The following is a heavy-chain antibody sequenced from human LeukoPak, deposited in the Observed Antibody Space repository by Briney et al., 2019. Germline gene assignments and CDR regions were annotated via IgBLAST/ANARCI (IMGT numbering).Heavy chain of an antibody. CDR1: GGTFSSYA. V-gene: IGHV1-69*05. CDR2: IIPVFGTA. D-gene: IGHD6-13*01. CDR3: ARGGDSRTLDY. J-gene: IGHJ4*02. Sequence: SVKVSCKASGGTFSSYAISWVRQAPGQGLEWMVGIIPVFGTANYAQKFQGRVTITTDESTSTAYMELSSLRSEDTAVYYCARGGDSRTLDYWGQGTLVTVSS.